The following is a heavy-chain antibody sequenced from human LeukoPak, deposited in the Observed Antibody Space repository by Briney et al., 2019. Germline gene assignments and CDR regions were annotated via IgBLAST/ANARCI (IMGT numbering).Heavy chain of an antibody. D-gene: IGHD4-17*01. CDR3: ARDHNGDYVDY. CDR1: GFTFSSYG. V-gene: IGHV3-33*01. Sequence: GRSLRLSCAASGFTFSSYGMHWVRQAPGKGLEWVAVIWYDGSNKYYADSVKGRFTISRDNSKNTLYLQMNSLRAEDTAVYYCARDHNGDYVDYWGQGTLVTVSP. CDR2: IWYDGSNK. J-gene: IGHJ4*02.